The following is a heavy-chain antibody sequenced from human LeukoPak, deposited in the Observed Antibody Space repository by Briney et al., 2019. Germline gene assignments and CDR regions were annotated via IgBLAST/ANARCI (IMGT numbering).Heavy chain of an antibody. CDR1: GYTFTNYY. D-gene: IGHD5-12*01. V-gene: IGHV1-46*01. J-gene: IGHJ4*02. CDR3: ARVGGGYDSSGGY. Sequence: ASVKVSCKASGYTFTNYYIHWVRQAPGQGLEWMGIINPSGGTTSYAQGFQGRVTMTRDTTTTTVYMELSSLRYDDTAVYYCARVGGGYDSSGGYWGQGTLVTVSS. CDR2: INPSGGTT.